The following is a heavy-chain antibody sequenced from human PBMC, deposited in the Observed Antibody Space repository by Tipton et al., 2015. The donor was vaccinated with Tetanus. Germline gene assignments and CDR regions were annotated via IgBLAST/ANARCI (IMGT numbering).Heavy chain of an antibody. V-gene: IGHV4-59*01. D-gene: IGHD3-3*02. CDR3: ARERIRLIGDVIFRYFDL. CDR1: GGSISSYY. J-gene: IGHJ2*01. Sequence: TLSLTCTVSGGSISSYYWSWIRQPPGKGLEWVGKITYSRTTNYNSSLKSRVTISLDTSTSQFSLKLTSATAADTAVYYCARERIRLIGDVIFRYFDLWGRGTLVTVSS. CDR2: ITYSRTT.